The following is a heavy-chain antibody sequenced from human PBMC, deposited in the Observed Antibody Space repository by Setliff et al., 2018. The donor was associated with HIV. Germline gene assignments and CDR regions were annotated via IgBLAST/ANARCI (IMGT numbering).Heavy chain of an antibody. J-gene: IGHJ6*02. Sequence: PSETLSLTCTVSGSSITSSSFYWGWIRQPPGKGLEWIGSMTYVGSTSSSPSLKSRVTISVDTSENQFSLKLSSVTAADTAVYFCAREGVGYNPFYYYGMDVWGQGTTVTVSS. CDR3: AREGVGYNPFYYYGMDV. CDR1: GSSITSSSFY. D-gene: IGHD5-12*01. V-gene: IGHV4-39*07. CDR2: MTYVGST.